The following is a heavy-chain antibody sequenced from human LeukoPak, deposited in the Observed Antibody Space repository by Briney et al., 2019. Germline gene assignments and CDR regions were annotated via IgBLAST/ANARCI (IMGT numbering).Heavy chain of an antibody. J-gene: IGHJ2*01. CDR3: ARDDYGDYWYFDL. D-gene: IGHD4-17*01. Sequence: ASVKVSCKASGYTFTGYYMHWVRQAPGQGLEWMGWINHNSGGTNYAQKFQGRVTMTRDKSISTAYMELSRLRSDDTAVYYCARDDYGDYWYFDLWGRGTLVTVSS. CDR1: GYTFTGYY. CDR2: INHNSGGT. V-gene: IGHV1-2*02.